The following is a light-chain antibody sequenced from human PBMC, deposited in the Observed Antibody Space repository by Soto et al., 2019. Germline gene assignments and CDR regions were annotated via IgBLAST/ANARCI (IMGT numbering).Light chain of an antibody. CDR1: ETVITY. CDR2: DTS. CDR3: QQRYNWPPIT. Sequence: EVVLTQSPATLSLSPGESATLSCRASETVITYLAWFQQKPGQAPRLLIYDTSNRATGVPARFSGSGSGTDFTLTISRLEPEDFAVYYCQQRYNWPPITFGQGTRLEIK. J-gene: IGKJ5*01. V-gene: IGKV3-11*01.